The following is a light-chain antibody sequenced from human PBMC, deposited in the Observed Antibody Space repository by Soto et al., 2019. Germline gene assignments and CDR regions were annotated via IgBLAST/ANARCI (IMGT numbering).Light chain of an antibody. Sequence: QSALTQPASVSGSPGQSITISCTGTSSDVGSYNLVSWYQQHPGKAPKLMIYEGSKRPSGVSNRFSGSKSGNTASLTISGLQADDQADYYSSSYAGSSTFAYVVFGGGTQLTVL. J-gene: IGLJ2*01. CDR1: SSDVGSYNL. CDR2: EGS. CDR3: SSYAGSSTFAYVV. V-gene: IGLV2-23*03.